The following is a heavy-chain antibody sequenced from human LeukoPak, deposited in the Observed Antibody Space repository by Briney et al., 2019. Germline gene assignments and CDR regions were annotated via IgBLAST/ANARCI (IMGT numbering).Heavy chain of an antibody. V-gene: IGHV1-18*01. D-gene: IGHD3-3*01. CDR1: GYTFTSYG. CDR2: ISAYNGNT. J-gene: IGHJ5*02. Sequence: ASVKVSCKASGYTFTSYGISWVRQAPGQGLEWMGWISAYNGNTNYAQKLQGRVTMTTDTSTSTAYMELRSLRSDDTAVYYCARGGGPLITMAPYIWFDPWGQGTLVTVSS. CDR3: ARGGGPLITMAPYIWFDP.